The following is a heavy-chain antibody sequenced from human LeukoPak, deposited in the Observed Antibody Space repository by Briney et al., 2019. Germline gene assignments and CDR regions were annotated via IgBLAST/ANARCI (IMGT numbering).Heavy chain of an antibody. CDR2: INPSGGST. CDR3: ARGERPVRYCSGGSRPLGSHFDY. V-gene: IGHV1-46*01. D-gene: IGHD2-15*01. Sequence: ASVKVSCKASGYTFTSYYMHWVRQAPGQGLEWMGIINPSGGSTSYAQKFQGRVTMTRDTSTSTVYMELSSLRSEDTAVYYCARGERPVRYCSGGSRPLGSHFDYWGQGTLVTVSS. J-gene: IGHJ4*02. CDR1: GYTFTSYY.